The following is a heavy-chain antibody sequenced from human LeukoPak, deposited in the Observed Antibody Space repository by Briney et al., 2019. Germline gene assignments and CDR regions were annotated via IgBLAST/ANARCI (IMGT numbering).Heavy chain of an antibody. J-gene: IGHJ4*02. D-gene: IGHD2-15*01. CDR1: GFTFSSYV. Sequence: PGGSLRLSCSASGFTFSSYVTSWVRQAPGKGLEWVSGIDNTGGSSYYGDSVKGRFTISRDNSKNTLYLQMNSLRAADTAVYYCTKLSGGKMFDYWGQGTLVTVSS. V-gene: IGHV3-23*01. CDR3: TKLSGGKMFDY. CDR2: IDNTGGSS.